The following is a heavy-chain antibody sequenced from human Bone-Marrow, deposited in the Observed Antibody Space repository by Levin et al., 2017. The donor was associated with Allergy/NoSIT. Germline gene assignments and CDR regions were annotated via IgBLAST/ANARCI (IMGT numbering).Heavy chain of an antibody. Sequence: GESLKISCAASGFTFRTYAMSWVRQAPGKGLEWLSGISGSGAGTFYADSVKGRFNISKDNSKNMVYLQLNSLRVEDTAVYYFAKVGSGWFRNKLDSWGQGTLVTVSS. D-gene: IGHD6-19*01. V-gene: IGHV3-23*01. CDR3: AKVGSGWFRNKLDS. J-gene: IGHJ4*02. CDR1: GFTFRTYA. CDR2: ISGSGAGT.